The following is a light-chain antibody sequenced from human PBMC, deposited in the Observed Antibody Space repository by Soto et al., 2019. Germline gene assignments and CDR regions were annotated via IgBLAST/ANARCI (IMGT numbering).Light chain of an antibody. V-gene: IGLV1-47*01. Sequence: QAVVTQPPSASGTPGQRVTISCSGSSSNIGINYVYWYQQLPGTAPKLLIYWSNQRPSGVPDRFSASKSGTSASLAISGLRSEDAADYYCVAWDDSLSGVVFGGGTKLTVL. J-gene: IGLJ2*01. CDR2: WSN. CDR3: VAWDDSLSGVV. CDR1: SSNIGINY.